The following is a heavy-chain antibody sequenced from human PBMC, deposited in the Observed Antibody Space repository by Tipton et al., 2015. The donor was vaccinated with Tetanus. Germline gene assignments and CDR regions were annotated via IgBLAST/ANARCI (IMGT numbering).Heavy chain of an antibody. CDR2: IDPNSGGT. Sequence: QLVQSGAEMKKPGASVKVSCKASGYTFTGYYIYWVRQAPGQGLEWMGWIDPNSGGTVYAQKFQGRVTMTRDTSISTAYKELGSLRSDDTAVYYCARDRGDYIYYGMDVWGPGTTVTVS. D-gene: IGHD3-22*01. CDR3: ARDRGDYIYYGMDV. V-gene: IGHV1-2*02. CDR1: GYTFTGYY. J-gene: IGHJ6*02.